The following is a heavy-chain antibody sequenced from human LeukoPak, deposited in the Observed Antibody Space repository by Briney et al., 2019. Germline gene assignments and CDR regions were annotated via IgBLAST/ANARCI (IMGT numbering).Heavy chain of an antibody. CDR3: ARARRSWQLDLDY. CDR1: GGSISSYY. CDR2: IYYSGST. J-gene: IGHJ4*02. D-gene: IGHD1-26*01. V-gene: IGHV4-59*01. Sequence: TSETLSLTCTASGGSISSYYWSWIRQPPGKGLEWVGYIYYSGSTNYNPSLKSRVTISVDTSKNQFSLKLSSVTAADTAVYYCARARRSWQLDLDYWGQGTLVTVSS.